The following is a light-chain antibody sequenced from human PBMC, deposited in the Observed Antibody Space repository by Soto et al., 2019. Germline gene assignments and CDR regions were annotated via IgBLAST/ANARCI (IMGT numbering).Light chain of an antibody. Sequence: QSALTQPASVSGSPGQSITISCTGTTSDVGGYDYVSWYQQHPGKAPKLIIYEVSDRPSGVSNRFSGSKSGNMASLTISGLQAEDEAGYYCSSYTNSRNPWVFGGGTKLTVL. CDR2: EVS. CDR3: SSYTNSRNPWV. V-gene: IGLV2-14*01. J-gene: IGLJ3*02. CDR1: TSDVGGYDY.